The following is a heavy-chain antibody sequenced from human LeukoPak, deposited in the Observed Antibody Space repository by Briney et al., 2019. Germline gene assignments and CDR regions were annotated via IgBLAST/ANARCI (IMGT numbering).Heavy chain of an antibody. Sequence: GGSLRLSCAASGFTFSDYYMSWIRQAPGKGLEWVSYISSSGSTIYYADSVKGRFTISRDNAKNSPYLQMNSLRAEDTAVYYCARDKDTAMVSSFDYWGQGTLVTVSS. V-gene: IGHV3-11*01. J-gene: IGHJ4*02. CDR1: GFTFSDYY. D-gene: IGHD5-18*01. CDR3: ARDKDTAMVSSFDY. CDR2: ISSSGSTI.